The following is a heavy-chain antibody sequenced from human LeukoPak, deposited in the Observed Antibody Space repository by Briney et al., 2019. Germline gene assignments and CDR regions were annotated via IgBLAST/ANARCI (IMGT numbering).Heavy chain of an antibody. V-gene: IGHV1-69*02. CDR1: GGTFSSYT. CDR3: LPYCSSTSCDFDY. D-gene: IGHD2-2*01. J-gene: IGHJ4*02. CDR2: IIPILGIA. Sequence: SVKVSCKASGGTFSSYTISWVRQAPGQGLEWMGRIIPILGIANYAQKFQGRVTITADKSTSTAYMELSSLRSEDTAVYYCLPYCSSTSCDFDYWGQGTLVTVSS.